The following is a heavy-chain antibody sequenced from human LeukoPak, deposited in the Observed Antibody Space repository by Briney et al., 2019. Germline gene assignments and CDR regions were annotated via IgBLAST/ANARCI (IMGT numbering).Heavy chain of an antibody. V-gene: IGHV3-15*01. CDR3: TTWTGGISY. CDR2: IKSKSDDETI. D-gene: IGHD3/OR15-3a*01. J-gene: IGHJ4*02. Sequence: KPGGSLRLSCAASGFTFSNAWMNWVRRAPGKGLEWVGRIKSKSDDETIDYAAPVKDRFTISRDDSKNTLYLQMNSLKTEDTAVYYCTTWTGGISYWGQGTLVTVSS. CDR1: GFTFSNAW.